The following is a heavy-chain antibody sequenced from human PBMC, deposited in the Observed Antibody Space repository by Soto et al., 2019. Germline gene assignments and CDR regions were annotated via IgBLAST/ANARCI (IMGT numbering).Heavy chain of an antibody. CDR3: ARGSDGYRFLD. V-gene: IGHV4-59*01. CDR1: AGSTSSDY. D-gene: IGHD3-3*01. CDR2: IYYSGST. J-gene: IGHJ4*01. Sequence: SETLSLTCSVSAGSTSSDYWSWIRQPPGKGLEWIGYIYYSGSTNYNPSLTSRVTMSVDTSKNRFSLRLSSVTAADTAVYYCARGSDGYRFLDWGRGNLVTVS.